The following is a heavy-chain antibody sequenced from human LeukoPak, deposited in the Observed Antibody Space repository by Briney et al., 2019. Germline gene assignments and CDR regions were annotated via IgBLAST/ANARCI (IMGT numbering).Heavy chain of an antibody. CDR2: INHSGST. Sequence: SGTLSLTCAVYGGSFSGYYWSWIRQPPGKGLEWIGEINHSGSTNYNPSLKSRVTISVDTSKNQFSLKLSSVTAADTAVYYCARDERYYGSGKSFVVFDYWGQGTLVTVSS. CDR3: ARDERYYGSGKSFVVFDY. J-gene: IGHJ4*02. D-gene: IGHD3-10*01. V-gene: IGHV4-34*01. CDR1: GGSFSGYY.